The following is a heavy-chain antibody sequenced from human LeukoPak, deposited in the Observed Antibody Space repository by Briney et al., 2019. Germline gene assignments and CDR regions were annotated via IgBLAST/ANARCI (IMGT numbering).Heavy chain of an antibody. CDR3: ARLSIVGATSSYYMDV. V-gene: IGHV4-39*01. CDR1: GDSFSSSSYY. D-gene: IGHD1-26*01. J-gene: IGHJ6*03. Sequence: SETLSLTCSVSGDSFSSSSYYWGWNRHPPGKGLESVGSINYSGTTYYNPSLKSRVTISVDTSKNQFSLRLSSVTVADTAVYYCARLSIVGATSSYYMDVWGKGTTVTVSS. CDR2: INYSGTT.